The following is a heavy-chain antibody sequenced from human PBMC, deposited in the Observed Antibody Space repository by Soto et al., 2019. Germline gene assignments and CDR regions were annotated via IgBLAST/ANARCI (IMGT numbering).Heavy chain of an antibody. CDR3: ARDGGSY. J-gene: IGHJ4*02. CDR2: MSYDGSNK. Sequence: QVQLVESGGGVVQPGRSLRLSCAASGFTFSNSAMHWVRQAPGKGLEWMAVMSYDGSNKYYADSVKGRFTISRDNSKNTLYLQMNSLRTEDTAVYYCARDGGSYWGQGTLVIVSS. V-gene: IGHV3-30-3*01. D-gene: IGHD3-16*01. CDR1: GFTFSNSA.